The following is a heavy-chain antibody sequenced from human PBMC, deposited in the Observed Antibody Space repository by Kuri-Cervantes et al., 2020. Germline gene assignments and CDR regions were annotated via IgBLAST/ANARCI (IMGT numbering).Heavy chain of an antibody. CDR2: IKQDGSEK. J-gene: IGHJ6*02. D-gene: IGHD3-10*01. CDR1: GFTFSSYW. V-gene: IGHV3-7*01. CDR3: ARGTLRVYYGTYGMDV. Sequence: GGSLRLSCAASGFTFSSYWMSWVRQAPGKGLEWVANIKQDGSEKYYVDSVKGRFTISRDNAKNSLYLQMNSLGAEDTAVYYCARGTLRVYYGTYGMDVWGQGTTVTVSS.